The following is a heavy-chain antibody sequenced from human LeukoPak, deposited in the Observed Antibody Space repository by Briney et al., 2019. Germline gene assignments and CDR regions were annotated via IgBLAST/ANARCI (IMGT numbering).Heavy chain of an antibody. CDR1: GGSISSSSYY. CDR2: IYYSGGT. CDR3: ARGRGAARRYWFVP. D-gene: IGHD6-6*01. V-gene: IGHV4-39*01. Sequence: SETLSLTCTVSGGSISSSSYYWGWIRQPPGKGLEWSGRIYYSGGTYYNPSPKRRVTISVDTPQNKLSLKPCDLTAPETAAYHCARGRGAARRYWFVPWGEGALVTVSS. J-gene: IGHJ5*02.